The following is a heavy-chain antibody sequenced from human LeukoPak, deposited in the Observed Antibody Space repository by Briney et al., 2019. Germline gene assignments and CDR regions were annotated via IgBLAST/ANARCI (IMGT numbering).Heavy chain of an antibody. CDR2: ITGSGGNT. V-gene: IGHV3-23*01. J-gene: IGHJ5*02. CDR3: AKSTIAGFRPGWFDP. D-gene: IGHD6-13*01. Sequence: PGGSLRLSCAASGFSFSSYVIKWVRQAPGKGLEWVSGITGSGGNTYYADSVKGRFIISRDNSKNTLYLQMNSLRAEDTAVYYCAKSTIAGFRPGWFDPWGQGTLVTVSS. CDR1: GFSFSSYV.